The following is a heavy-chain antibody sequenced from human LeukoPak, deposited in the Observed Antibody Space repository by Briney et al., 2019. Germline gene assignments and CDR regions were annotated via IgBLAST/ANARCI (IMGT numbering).Heavy chain of an antibody. Sequence: SETLSLTCTVSGGSISSSSYYWGWIRQPPGKGLEWIGSIYYSGSTYYNPSLKSRVTISVDTSKNQFSLKLSSVTAADTAVYYCARAPEYSNLYYFDYWGQGTLVTVSS. CDR3: ARAPEYSNLYYFDY. CDR1: GGSISSSSYY. V-gene: IGHV4-39*07. CDR2: IYYSGST. D-gene: IGHD4-11*01. J-gene: IGHJ4*02.